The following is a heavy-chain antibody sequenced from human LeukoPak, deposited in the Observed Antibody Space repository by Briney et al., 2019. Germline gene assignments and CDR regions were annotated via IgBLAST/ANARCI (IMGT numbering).Heavy chain of an antibody. CDR2: INHSGST. V-gene: IGHV4-34*01. Sequence: PSETLSLTCAVYGGSFSGYYWSWIRQPPGKGLEWIGEINHSGSTNYNPSLKSRVTISVDTSKNQFSLKLSSVTAADTAVYYCARVPDCSSTSCYEDLDYWGQGTLVTVSP. J-gene: IGHJ4*02. D-gene: IGHD2-2*01. CDR1: GGSFSGYY. CDR3: ARVPDCSSTSCYEDLDY.